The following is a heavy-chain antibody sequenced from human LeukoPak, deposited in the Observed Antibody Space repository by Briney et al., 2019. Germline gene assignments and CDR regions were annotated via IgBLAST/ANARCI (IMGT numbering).Heavy chain of an antibody. V-gene: IGHV4-59*01. CDR2: IYSSGST. D-gene: IGHD5-18*01. CDR1: GGSISSYY. Sequence: SETLSLTCTVSGGSISSYYWSWIRQPPGKGPEWLGYIYSSGSTNYNPSLRSRITISVDTSKNQFSLRLTSVTAADTAVYYCARFSAGYSYALDYWGQGNLVTVSS. CDR3: ARFSAGYSYALDY. J-gene: IGHJ4*02.